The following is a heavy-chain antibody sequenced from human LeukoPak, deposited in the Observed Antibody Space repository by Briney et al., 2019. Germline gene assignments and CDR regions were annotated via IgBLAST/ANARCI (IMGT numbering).Heavy chain of an antibody. CDR3: ARSPRGSSSAFDI. D-gene: IGHD6-13*01. J-gene: IGHJ3*02. V-gene: IGHV3-21*01. CDR1: GFTFSSYS. CDR2: ISSSSSYI. Sequence: TGGSLRLSCAASGFTFSSYSMNWVRQAPGKGLEWVSSISSSSSYIYYADSVKGRFTISRDNAKNSLYLQMNSLRAEDTAVYYCARSPRGSSSAFDIWGQGTMVTVSS.